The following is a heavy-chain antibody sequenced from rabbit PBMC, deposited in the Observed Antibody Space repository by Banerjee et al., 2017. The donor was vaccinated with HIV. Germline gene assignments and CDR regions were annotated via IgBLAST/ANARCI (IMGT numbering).Heavy chain of an antibody. CDR1: GFDFSSYA. J-gene: IGHJ4*01. CDR3: ARGGTYDDYGYGVSDL. CDR2: IGGGDGST. V-gene: IGHV1S47*01. D-gene: IGHD2-1*01. Sequence: QEQLVESGGGLVQPEGSLTLTCKASGFDFSSYAMCWVRQAPGKGPEWIACIGGGDGSTYYASWVNGRFTVSRSTSLHTVTLQMTSLTAADTATYFCARGGTYDDYGYGVSDLWGQGTLVTVS.